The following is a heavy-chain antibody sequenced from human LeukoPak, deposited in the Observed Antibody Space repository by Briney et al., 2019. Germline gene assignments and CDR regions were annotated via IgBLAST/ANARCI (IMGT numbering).Heavy chain of an antibody. D-gene: IGHD2-21*01. Sequence: SETLSLTCTVSGGSISSDYWSWIRQPPGKGLEWIGYIYYLGATNYNPSLESRVAISTDTSKNQFSLKLTSVTAADTAVYYCARLQGDSTAIFDYWGQGILVSVSS. V-gene: IGHV4-59*01. CDR2: IYYLGAT. J-gene: IGHJ4*02. CDR3: ARLQGDSTAIFDY. CDR1: GGSISSDY.